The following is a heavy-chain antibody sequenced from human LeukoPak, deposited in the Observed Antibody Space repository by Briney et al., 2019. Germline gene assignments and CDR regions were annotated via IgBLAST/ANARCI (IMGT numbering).Heavy chain of an antibody. CDR1: GGSISSSSYY. CDR3: ARHFSGVAYFDWLFGTRNFQH. Sequence: SETLSLTCTVSGGSISSSSYYWGWIRQPPGKGLEWIGSIYYSGSTYYNPSLKSRVTISVDTSKNQFSLKLSSVTAADTAAYYCARHFSGVAYFDWLFGTRNFQHWGQGTLVTVSS. D-gene: IGHD3-9*01. V-gene: IGHV4-39*01. J-gene: IGHJ1*01. CDR2: IYYSGST.